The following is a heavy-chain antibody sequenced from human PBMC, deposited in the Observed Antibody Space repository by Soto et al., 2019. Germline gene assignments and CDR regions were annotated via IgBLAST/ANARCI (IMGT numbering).Heavy chain of an antibody. Sequence: QVQLVQSGAEVRKPGASVKVSCKTSGYTFSRSGISWVRQAPGQGLEWMGWISTYNGDANYAQKLQGRVTMTTDTSTSTAFMELGSLTSDDTXVYYXARSGSVPYYYYGLDVWGQGTTVTVSS. CDR2: ISTYNGDA. J-gene: IGHJ6*02. V-gene: IGHV1-18*01. CDR3: ARSGSVPYYYYGLDV. CDR1: GYTFSRSG. D-gene: IGHD1-26*01.